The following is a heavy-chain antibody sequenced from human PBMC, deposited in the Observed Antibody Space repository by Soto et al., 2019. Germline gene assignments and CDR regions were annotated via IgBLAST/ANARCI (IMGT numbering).Heavy chain of an antibody. V-gene: IGHV3-48*03. CDR3: ASGSHIVVVTANEY. D-gene: IGHD2-21*02. CDR1: VFTFNNYE. CDR2: ISSSGSTI. Sequence: PGGSLRLSCAASVFTFNNYEMNWVRQAPGRGLEWVSYISSSGSTIYYADSVKGRFTISRDNAKNSLYLQMNSLRAEDTALYYCASGSHIVVVTANEYWGQGTTVTVSS. J-gene: IGHJ4*02.